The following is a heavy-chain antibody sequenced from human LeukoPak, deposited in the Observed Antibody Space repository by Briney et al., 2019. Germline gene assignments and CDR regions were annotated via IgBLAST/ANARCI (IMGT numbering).Heavy chain of an antibody. CDR1: GYTFTTYD. CDR3: ARGRGSGHKENWFDP. V-gene: IGHV1-8*01. J-gene: IGHJ5*02. CDR2: MNPNSGNT. D-gene: IGHD6-19*01. Sequence: ASVKVSCKASGYTFTTYDINWVLRATGQGLEWMAWMNPNSGNTGYTQKFQGRVTMTRNTSISTAYMELSSLRSEDTAVYYCARGRGSGHKENWFDPWGQGTLVTVSS.